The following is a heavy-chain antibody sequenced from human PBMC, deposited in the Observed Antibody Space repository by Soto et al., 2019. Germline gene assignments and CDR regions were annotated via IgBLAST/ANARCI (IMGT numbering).Heavy chain of an antibody. CDR3: ARDGMVYANYYYYGMDV. J-gene: IGHJ6*02. CDR1: GFTFSSYG. Sequence: GGSLRLSCAVSGFTFSSYGMHWVRQAPGKGLEWVAAIWYDGSNKYYADYVKGRFTISRDNSKNTLYLQMNSLRAEDTAVYYCARDGMVYANYYYYGMDVWGQGTTVTVSS. CDR2: IWYDGSNK. D-gene: IGHD2-8*01. V-gene: IGHV3-33*01.